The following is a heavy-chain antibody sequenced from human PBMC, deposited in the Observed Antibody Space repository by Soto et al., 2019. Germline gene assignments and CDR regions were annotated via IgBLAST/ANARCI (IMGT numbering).Heavy chain of an antibody. CDR2: IIPIFDTS. CDR3: ARGVLSNDYDYWSGYLFDP. V-gene: IGHV1-69*01. J-gene: IGHJ5*02. CDR1: GGTFNSYS. D-gene: IGHD3-3*01. Sequence: QVQLVQSGAEVKKPGSSVKVSCKASGGTFNSYSVSWVRQAPGQGLEWMGGIIPIFDTSNHAQKFRDRLTIAADASTSTVFMELTSLRSEDTAIYYCARGVLSNDYDYWSGYLFDPWGQGTLVTVSS.